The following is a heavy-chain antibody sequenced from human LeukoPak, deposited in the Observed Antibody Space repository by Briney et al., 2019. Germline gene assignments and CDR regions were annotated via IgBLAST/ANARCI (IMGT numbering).Heavy chain of an antibody. CDR1: GFTFSSYW. Sequence: PGGSLRLSCAASGFTFSSYWMTWVRQAPGKGLEWVANINQDGGEKYYVDSVKGRFTIFRDNAKNSLYLQMNSLRAEDTAVYYCTRAGLLWFGESKSDYWGQGTLVTVSS. D-gene: IGHD3-10*01. CDR3: TRAGLLWFGESKSDY. J-gene: IGHJ4*02. V-gene: IGHV3-7*01. CDR2: INQDGGEK.